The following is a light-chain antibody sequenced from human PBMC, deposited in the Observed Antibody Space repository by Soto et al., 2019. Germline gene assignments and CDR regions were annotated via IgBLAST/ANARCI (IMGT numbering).Light chain of an antibody. J-gene: IGKJ1*01. Sequence: EIVLTQSPATLSLSPGERATLSCRASQSVSSYLAWYQQKPGQAPRLLIYDASNRATGIPARFSGSGSGTDFTLTISSLEPEDFVVYYCQQRSNWPPNTFGQGTKVDIK. CDR2: DAS. V-gene: IGKV3-11*01. CDR1: QSVSSY. CDR3: QQRSNWPPNT.